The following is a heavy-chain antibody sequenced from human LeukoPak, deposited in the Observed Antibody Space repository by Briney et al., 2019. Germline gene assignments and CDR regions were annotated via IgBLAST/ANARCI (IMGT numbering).Heavy chain of an antibody. CDR2: INPNSGGT. J-gene: IGHJ6*03. D-gene: IGHD2-2*01. Sequence: ASVKVSCKASGYTFTGYYMHWVRQAPGQGLEWMGWINPNSGGTNYAQKFQGRVTMTRDTSISTAYMELSRLRSDDTAVYYCAVPAAIDYYYYYYMDVWGKGTTVTVSS. CDR3: AVPAAIDYYYYYYMDV. V-gene: IGHV1-2*02. CDR1: GYTFTGYY.